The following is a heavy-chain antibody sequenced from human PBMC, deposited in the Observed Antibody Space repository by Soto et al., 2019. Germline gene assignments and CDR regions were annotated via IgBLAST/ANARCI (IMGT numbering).Heavy chain of an antibody. CDR3: AKMYYDFWSGYDY. CDR2: ISGSGGST. J-gene: IGHJ4*02. V-gene: IGHV3-23*01. CDR1: GLAFDISA. D-gene: IGHD3-3*01. Sequence: EVELLESGGGLVQPGGSLRLSCAASGLAFDISAMSWVRQAPGKGLEWVSVISGSGGSTYYTNSVKGRFTISRDNSKNTLYLKMNSLRAEDTAVYYCAKMYYDFWSGYDYWGQGTLVTVSS.